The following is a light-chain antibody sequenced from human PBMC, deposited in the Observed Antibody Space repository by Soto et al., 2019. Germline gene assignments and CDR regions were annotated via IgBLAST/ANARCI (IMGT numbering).Light chain of an antibody. V-gene: IGLV7-43*01. CDR2: STN. CDR1: TGAVTSGNY. CDR3: LLYYGGQLGV. J-gene: IGLJ2*01. Sequence: QTVVTQEPSLTVSPGGTVTLTCAASTGAVTSGNYPNWFQQKPGQAPRALIYSTNHKYSWTPARFSGSLLGGKAALTLSGVQPEDEADYYCLLYYGGQLGVFGGGTKLTVL.